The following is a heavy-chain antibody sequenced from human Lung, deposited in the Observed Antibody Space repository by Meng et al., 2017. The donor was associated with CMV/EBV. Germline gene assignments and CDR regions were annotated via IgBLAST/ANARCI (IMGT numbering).Heavy chain of an antibody. CDR1: GYSISGTYY. CDR3: ATHPPGY. Sequence: SETLSLTFVVSGYSISGTYYWGWIRQPPGKGLEWIGSIYHSGNTYYNPSLERRVTLSLDTSKNQFPLNLRSVTAADTAVYYCATHPPGYWGQGTRVTVSS. V-gene: IGHV4-38-2*01. CDR2: IYHSGNT. J-gene: IGHJ4*02.